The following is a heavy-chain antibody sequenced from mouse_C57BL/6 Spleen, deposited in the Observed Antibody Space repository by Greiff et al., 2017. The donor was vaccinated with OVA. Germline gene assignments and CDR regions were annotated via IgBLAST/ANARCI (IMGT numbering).Heavy chain of an antibody. D-gene: IGHD1-1*01. CDR1: GFTFSDYY. J-gene: IGHJ1*03. Sequence: EVMLVESEGGLVQPGSSMKLSCTASGFTFSDYYMAWVRQVPEKGLEWVANINYDGSSTYYLDSLKSRFIISRDNAKNILYLQMSSLKSEDTATYYCARDDIDYGSWYFDVWGTGTTVTVSS. CDR3: ARDDIDYGSWYFDV. V-gene: IGHV5-16*01. CDR2: INYDGSST.